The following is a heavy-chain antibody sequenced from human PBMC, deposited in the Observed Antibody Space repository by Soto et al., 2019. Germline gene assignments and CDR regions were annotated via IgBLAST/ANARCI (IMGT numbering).Heavy chain of an antibody. Sequence: ASVKVSCKASGYTFTSYAMHWVRQAPGQRLEWMGWINAGNGNTKYSQKFQGRVTITRDTSASTAYMELSSLRSEDTAVYYCARGLLWFGELLYLDYWGQGTLVTVS. J-gene: IGHJ4*02. CDR1: GYTFTSYA. V-gene: IGHV1-3*01. CDR3: ARGLLWFGELLYLDY. CDR2: INAGNGNT. D-gene: IGHD3-10*01.